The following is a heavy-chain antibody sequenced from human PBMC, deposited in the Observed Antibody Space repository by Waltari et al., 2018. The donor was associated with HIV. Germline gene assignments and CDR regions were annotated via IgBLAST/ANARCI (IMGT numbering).Heavy chain of an antibody. V-gene: IGHV3-23*01. J-gene: IGHJ6*02. D-gene: IGHD3-10*01. CDR1: GLPFRSYA. CDR3: AKSQGSGTYYYGMDV. CDR2: ISGSGGST. Sequence: EVQLLESGGGLVQPGGSLRLSCAASGLPFRSYAMSWVRQAPGKGLEWVSAISGSGGSTYYADSVKGRFTISRDNSKNTLYLQMNSLRAEDTAVYYCAKSQGSGTYYYGMDVWGQGTTVTVSS.